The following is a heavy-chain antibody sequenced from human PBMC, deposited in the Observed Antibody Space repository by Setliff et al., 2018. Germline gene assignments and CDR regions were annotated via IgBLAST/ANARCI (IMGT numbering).Heavy chain of an antibody. CDR1: GITFKNAW. J-gene: IGHJ5*01. D-gene: IGHD4-4*01. Sequence: GGSLRLSCSVSGITFKNAWMTWVRQAPGKGPEWVGRIKSSREGATSDYGAPAKGRFTISRDDSKSMIYLQTNNLKSEDTGFYYCTTGPRDSRNYLNWLGSWGQGTLVTVSS. V-gene: IGHV3-15*01. CDR2: IKSSREGATS. CDR3: TTGPRDSRNYLNWLGS.